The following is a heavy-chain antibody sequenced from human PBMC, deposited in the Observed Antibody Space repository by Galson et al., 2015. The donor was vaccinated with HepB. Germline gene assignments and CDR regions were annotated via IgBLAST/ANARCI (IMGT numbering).Heavy chain of an antibody. Sequence: QSGAEVKKPGESLKISCKGSGYSFTSYWIGWVRQMPGKGLEWMGIIYPGDSDTRYSPSFQGQVTISADKSISTAYLQWSSLKASDTAMYYCARLGPRWLQYWRNDYWGHGNSVTVSS. V-gene: IGHV5-51*03. D-gene: IGHD5-24*01. CDR1: GYSFTSYW. CDR2: IYPGDSDT. J-gene: IGHJ4*01. CDR3: ARLGPRWLQYWRNDY.